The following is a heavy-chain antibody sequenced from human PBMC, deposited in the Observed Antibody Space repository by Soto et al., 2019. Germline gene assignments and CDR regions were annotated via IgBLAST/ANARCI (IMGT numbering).Heavy chain of an antibody. Sequence: ASVEVSCKXSGYSFTDYHIHWVRQAPGQGLEWLGRINPKSGGTSTAQKFQGWVTMTTDTSISTASMELTRLTPDDTAIYYCARGDSTDCSNGVCSFFYNHDMDVWGQGTTVTV. V-gene: IGHV1-2*04. CDR2: INPKSGGT. D-gene: IGHD2-8*01. CDR3: ARGDSTDCSNGVCSFFYNHDMDV. CDR1: GYSFTDYH. J-gene: IGHJ6*02.